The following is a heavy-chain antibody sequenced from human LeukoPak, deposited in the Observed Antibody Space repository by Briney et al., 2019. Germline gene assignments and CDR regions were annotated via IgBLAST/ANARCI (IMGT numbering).Heavy chain of an antibody. CDR3: ARVLVEMATIGGVDY. V-gene: IGHV3-30-3*01. CDR1: GFTFSSYA. CDR2: ISYDGSNK. Sequence: PGRSLRLSCAASGFTFSSYAMRWVRQAPGKGLEWVAVISYDGSNKYYADSVKGRFTISRDNSKNTLYLQMNSLRAEDTAVYYCARVLVEMATIGGVDYWGQGTLVTVSS. J-gene: IGHJ4*02. D-gene: IGHD3-16*01.